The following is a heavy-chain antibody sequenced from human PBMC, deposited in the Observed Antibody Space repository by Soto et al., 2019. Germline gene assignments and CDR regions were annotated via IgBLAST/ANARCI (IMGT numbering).Heavy chain of an antibody. CDR3: ARDYLRALDY. CDR1: GGSTSSNY. Sequence: SETLSLTCTVSGGSTSSNYWSWIRQPPGKGLEWLGYVSHSGSTNYNPSLKSRVTISRDTSKNQLSLKLTSVTAADTAVYYCARDYLRALDYWGHGTLVTVSS. J-gene: IGHJ4*01. CDR2: VSHSGST. V-gene: IGHV4-59*01. D-gene: IGHD2-21*01.